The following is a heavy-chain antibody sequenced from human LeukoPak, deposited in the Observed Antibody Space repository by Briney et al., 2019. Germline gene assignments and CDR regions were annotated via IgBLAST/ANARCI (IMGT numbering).Heavy chain of an antibody. CDR1: GFTFSSYN. V-gene: IGHV3-9*01. J-gene: IGHJ4*02. CDR2: ISWNSGSI. CDR3: AKDISGYSSSWYFDY. Sequence: PGGSLRLSCAASGFTFSSYNMNWVRQAPGKGLEWVSGISWNSGSIGYADSVKGRFTISRDNAKNSLYLQMNSLRAEDTALYYCAKDISGYSSSWYFDYWGQGTLVTVSS. D-gene: IGHD6-13*01.